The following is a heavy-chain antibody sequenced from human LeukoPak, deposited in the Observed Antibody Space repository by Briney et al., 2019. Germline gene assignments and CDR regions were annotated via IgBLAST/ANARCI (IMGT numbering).Heavy chain of an antibody. CDR1: GFTFDDYV. CDR2: ISWNSGTI. CDR3: VKGAAYHLGDAFDI. Sequence: GGSLRLSCAASGFTFDDYVMNWVRQAPGKGLEWVSGISWNSGTIGYADSVKGRFTISRDNAKNSLCLQMNSLRAEDTALYYCVKGAAYHLGDAFDIWGQGTMVTVSS. J-gene: IGHJ3*02. D-gene: IGHD2-15*01. V-gene: IGHV3-9*01.